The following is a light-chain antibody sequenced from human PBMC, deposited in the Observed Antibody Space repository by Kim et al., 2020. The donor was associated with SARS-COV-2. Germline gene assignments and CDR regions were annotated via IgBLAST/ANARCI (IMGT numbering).Light chain of an antibody. CDR2: GAS. CDR3: LQHSTYPIT. V-gene: IGKV1-17*01. CDR1: QDIRND. Sequence: ASVGDRVTITCRASQDIRNDLGWYQQNPGRAPKRLIYGASSLQSGVPSRFSGSGSETEITLSISSVQPEDFATYFCLQHSTYPITFGQGTRLEI. J-gene: IGKJ5*01.